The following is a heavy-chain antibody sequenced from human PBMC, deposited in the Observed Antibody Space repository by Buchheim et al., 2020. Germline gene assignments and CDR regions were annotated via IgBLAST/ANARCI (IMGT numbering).Heavy chain of an antibody. CDR3: AKDTSDILTGYWSHYYYGMDV. CDR1: GFTFSSYA. Sequence: EVQLVESGGGLVQPGGSLRLSCAASGFTFSSYAMSWVRQAPGKGLEWISYISGSGGSAYYADSVKGRFTISRDNSKNTLFLHMNNRRAEETAVYYCAKDTSDILTGYWSHYYYGMDVWGQGTT. CDR2: ISGSGGSA. J-gene: IGHJ6*02. V-gene: IGHV3-23*04. D-gene: IGHD3-9*01.